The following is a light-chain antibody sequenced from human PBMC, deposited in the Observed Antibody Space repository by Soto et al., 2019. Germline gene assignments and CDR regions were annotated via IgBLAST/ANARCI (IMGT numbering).Light chain of an antibody. Sequence: IVFTQSPGTLAFSPWERATLAFRASQSVSSSYLAWYQQKPGQAPRLLIYGASSRATGLPDRFSGGGSGRDFTLTISRLEPEDSAVYYCHQYGISPGTFGQGTKVDIK. CDR1: QSVSSSY. V-gene: IGKV3-20*01. CDR2: GAS. J-gene: IGKJ1*01. CDR3: HQYGISPGT.